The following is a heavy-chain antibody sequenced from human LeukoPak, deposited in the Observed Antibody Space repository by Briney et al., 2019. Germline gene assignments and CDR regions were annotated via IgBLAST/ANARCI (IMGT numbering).Heavy chain of an antibody. CDR1: GYTLTELS. Sequence: GASVKVSCKVSGYTLTELSMPWVRQAPGKGLEWMGGFDPEDGETIYAQKFQGRVTMTEDTSTDTAYMELSSLRSEDTAVYYCATVPRGIVGATRPFDYWGQGTLVTVSS. CDR2: FDPEDGET. D-gene: IGHD1-26*01. V-gene: IGHV1-24*01. CDR3: ATVPRGIVGATRPFDY. J-gene: IGHJ4*02.